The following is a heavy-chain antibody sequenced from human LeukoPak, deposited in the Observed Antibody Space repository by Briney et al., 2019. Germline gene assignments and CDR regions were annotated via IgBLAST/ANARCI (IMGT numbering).Heavy chain of an antibody. CDR1: GGSISSYY. D-gene: IGHD4-17*01. V-gene: IGHV4-59*01. J-gene: IGHJ4*02. CDR3: AAMTTVTMYSYFFDS. CDR2: IYYSGST. Sequence: SETLSLTCTVSGGSISSYYWSWIRQPPGKGLEWIGYIYYSGSTNYNPSLKSRVTISVNTSKNQFSLRLTSVTAADTAIYYCAAMTTVTMYSYFFDSWGQGTLLTVSS.